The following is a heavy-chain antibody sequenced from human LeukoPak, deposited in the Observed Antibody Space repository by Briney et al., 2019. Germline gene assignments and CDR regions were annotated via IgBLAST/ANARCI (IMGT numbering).Heavy chain of an antibody. J-gene: IGHJ4*02. V-gene: IGHV3-23*01. CDR3: AKQRRALVVPSTLEY. Sequence: PGGSLRLSCAASGFTFNYYALSWVRQAPGKGLQWVSAISGSGSSTYHADSVQGRFTTSRDNSKNTLYLHMVSLRAEDTAIYYCAKQRRALVVPSTLEYLGQGTLVTVSS. CDR1: GFTFNYYA. CDR2: ISGSGSST. D-gene: IGHD2-2*01.